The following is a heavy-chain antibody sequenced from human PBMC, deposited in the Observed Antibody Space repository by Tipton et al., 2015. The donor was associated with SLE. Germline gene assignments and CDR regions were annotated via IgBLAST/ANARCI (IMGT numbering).Heavy chain of an antibody. J-gene: IGHJ3*02. CDR3: ARDGGVFDAFDI. CDR2: TYYSGST. V-gene: IGHV4-59*01. D-gene: IGHD3-16*01. CDR1: GGSISSYY. Sequence: TLSLTCTVSGGSISSYYWSWIRQPPGKGLEWIGYTYYSGSTTYNPSLKSRVTISVDTSKNQFSLKLSSLTAADTAVYYCARDGGVFDAFDIWGGGTMGTVSS.